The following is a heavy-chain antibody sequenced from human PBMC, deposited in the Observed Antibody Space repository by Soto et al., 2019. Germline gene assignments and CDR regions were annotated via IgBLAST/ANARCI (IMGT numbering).Heavy chain of an antibody. CDR3: ARGRRWFSLGSY. J-gene: IGHJ4*02. CDR2: INHSGST. D-gene: IGHD2-15*01. CDR1: GGSFSGYY. Sequence: QVQLQQWGAGLLKPSETLSLTCAVYGGSFSGYYWSWIRQPPGKGLEWIGEINHSGSTNYNPSLKSRVTISVDTSKNQFSLKLSSVTAADTAVYYCARGRRWFSLGSYWGQGTLVTVSS. V-gene: IGHV4-34*01.